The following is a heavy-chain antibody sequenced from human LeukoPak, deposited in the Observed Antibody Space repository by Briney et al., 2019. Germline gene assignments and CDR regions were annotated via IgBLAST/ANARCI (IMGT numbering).Heavy chain of an antibody. J-gene: IGHJ4*02. D-gene: IGHD1-1*01. Sequence: GRSLRLSCAASGFTFSSYAMHWVRQAPGKGLEWVAVISYDGSNKYYADSVKGRFTISRDNSKNMLYLQMNSLRAEDTAVYYCARGRRAGTVRYGGDYWGQGTLVTVSS. V-gene: IGHV3-30-3*01. CDR2: ISYDGSNK. CDR3: ARGRRAGTVRYGGDY. CDR1: GFTFSSYA.